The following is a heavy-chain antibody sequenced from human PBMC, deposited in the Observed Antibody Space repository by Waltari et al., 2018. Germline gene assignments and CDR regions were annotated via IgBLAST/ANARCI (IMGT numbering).Heavy chain of an antibody. D-gene: IGHD3-3*01. Sequence: QVQLVQSGAEVKKPGSSVKVSCKASGGTFSSYAISWVRQAPGQGLEWMGGTILCFGTATYAQKFQGRGTITADESTSTAYMELSSLRSEDTAVYYCARVAPAWWSGYYFDYWGQGTLVTVSS. J-gene: IGHJ4*02. CDR2: TILCFGTA. CDR3: ARVAPAWWSGYYFDY. CDR1: GGTFSSYA. V-gene: IGHV1-69*01.